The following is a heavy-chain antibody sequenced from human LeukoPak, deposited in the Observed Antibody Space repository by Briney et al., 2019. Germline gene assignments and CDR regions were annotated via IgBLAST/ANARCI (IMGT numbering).Heavy chain of an antibody. CDR3: TRGGVDY. Sequence: GGSLRLSCAASGFTFSSYWMHWVRQAPGKGLGWVSRINSDGSTTTYADSVKGRFTISRDNAKNTLYLQMNSLRAEDTAVYFCTRGGVDYWGQGTLVTVSS. J-gene: IGHJ4*02. V-gene: IGHV3-74*01. CDR2: INSDGSTT. CDR1: GFTFSSYW.